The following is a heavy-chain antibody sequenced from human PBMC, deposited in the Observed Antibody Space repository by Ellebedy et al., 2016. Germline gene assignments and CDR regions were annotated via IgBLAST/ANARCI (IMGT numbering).Heavy chain of an antibody. Sequence: SETLSLXCTVSGGSISSGDYYWSWIRQPPGKGLEWIGYIYYSGSTYYNPSLKSRVTISVDTSKNQFSLKLSSVTAADMAVYYCARGEATRVHFDYWGQGTLVTVSS. CDR1: GGSISSGDYY. J-gene: IGHJ4*02. CDR2: IYYSGST. CDR3: ARGEATRVHFDY. V-gene: IGHV4-30-4*01.